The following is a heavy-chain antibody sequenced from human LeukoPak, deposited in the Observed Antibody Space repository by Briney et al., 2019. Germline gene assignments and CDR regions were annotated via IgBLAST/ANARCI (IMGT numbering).Heavy chain of an antibody. CDR2: ISGSGGST. CDR1: GFIYSNYA. Sequence: PGGSLRLSCAASGFIYSNYAMSWVRQAPGKGLEWVSAISGSGGSTYYADSVKGRFTISRDNSKNTLYLQMNSLRAEDTAVYYCAKDETVAGTINDYWGQGTLVTVTS. J-gene: IGHJ4*02. CDR3: AKDETVAGTINDY. D-gene: IGHD6-19*01. V-gene: IGHV3-23*01.